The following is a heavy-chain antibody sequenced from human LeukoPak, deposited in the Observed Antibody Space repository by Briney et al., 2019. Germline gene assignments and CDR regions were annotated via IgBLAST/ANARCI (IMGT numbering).Heavy chain of an antibody. CDR2: IYHSGST. Sequence: PSETLSLTCVVSGGSISSSNWWSWVRQPPEKGLEWIGEIYHSGSTNYNPSLKSRVTISVDKSKNQFSLKLSSVTAADTAVYYCARRMGRRFGERYYYYHYMDVWGKGTTVTISS. D-gene: IGHD3-10*01. CDR1: GGSISSSNW. V-gene: IGHV4-4*02. CDR3: ARRMGRRFGERYYYYHYMDV. J-gene: IGHJ6*03.